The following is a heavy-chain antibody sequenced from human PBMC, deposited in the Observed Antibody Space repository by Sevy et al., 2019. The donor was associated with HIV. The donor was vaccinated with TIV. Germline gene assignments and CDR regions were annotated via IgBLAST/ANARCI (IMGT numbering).Heavy chain of an antibody. CDR1: GFTFSSYE. D-gene: IGHD3-22*01. CDR3: AKEGYESSGYYH. V-gene: IGHV3-48*03. CDR2: ISSSGSTI. J-gene: IGHJ5*02. Sequence: GGSLRLSCAASGFTFSSYEMNWVRQAPGKGLEWVSYISSSGSTIYYADSVKGRFTISRDNSKKTLDLQMHSLRAEDTAVYYCAKEGYESSGYYHWGQGTLVTVSS.